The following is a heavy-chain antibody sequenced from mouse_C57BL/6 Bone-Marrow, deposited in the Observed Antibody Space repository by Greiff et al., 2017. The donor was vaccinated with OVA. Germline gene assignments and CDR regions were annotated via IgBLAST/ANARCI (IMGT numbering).Heavy chain of an antibody. D-gene: IGHD1-1*01. CDR3: GRDYYGSSYGAWFAY. CDR1: GFTFSDYG. CDR2: ISSGSSTI. V-gene: IGHV5-17*01. Sequence: EVQLVESGGGLVKPGGSLKLSCAASGFTFSDYGMHWVRQAPEKGLEWVAYISSGSSTIYYADPVKGRSTISRDNAKNTLFLQMTSLRSEDTAMYYCGRDYYGSSYGAWFAYWGQGTLVTVSA. J-gene: IGHJ3*01.